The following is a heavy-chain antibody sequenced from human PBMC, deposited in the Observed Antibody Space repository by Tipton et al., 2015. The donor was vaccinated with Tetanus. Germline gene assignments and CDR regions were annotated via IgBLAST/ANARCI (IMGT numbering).Heavy chain of an antibody. J-gene: IGHJ6*02. CDR2: ISAYNGNT. CDR1: GYTFTSYG. V-gene: IGHV1-18*04. Sequence: QVQLVQSGAEVKKPGASVKVSCKASGYTFTSYGISWVRQAPGQGLEWMGWISAYNGNTNYAQKLQGRVTMTTDTSTSTAYMELRSLRSDDTAVYYCARDPFYDSSYYYYYGMDVWGQGTTVTVSS. CDR3: ARDPFYDSSYYYYYGMDV. D-gene: IGHD3-22*01.